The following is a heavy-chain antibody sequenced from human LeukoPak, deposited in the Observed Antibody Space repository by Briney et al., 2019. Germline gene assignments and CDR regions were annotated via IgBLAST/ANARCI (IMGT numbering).Heavy chain of an antibody. Sequence: GVSLTLLCAAWRLTYSGSGVHGVRQACGKGLEGLGRIGRQGDSDETSYAESLKGKFTISRVNSRNTAYLQMNSLKTEDTAVYYCAGVYNLLTGLNYWGQGTLVTVSS. CDR1: RLTYSGSG. J-gene: IGHJ4*02. CDR2: IGRQGDSDET. V-gene: IGHV3-73*01. D-gene: IGHD3-9*01. CDR3: AGVYNLLTGLNY.